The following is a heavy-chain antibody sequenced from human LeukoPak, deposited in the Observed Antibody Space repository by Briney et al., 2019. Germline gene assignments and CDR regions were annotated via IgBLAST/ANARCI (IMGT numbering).Heavy chain of an antibody. J-gene: IGHJ4*02. D-gene: IGHD2-2*01. CDR1: GFTFDDYA. CDR3: AKGTSSETSSTSCYDY. CDR2: ISWDSDNT. V-gene: IGHV3-9*01. Sequence: QPGGSLRLSCAASGFTFDDYAMHWVRQAPGKGLEWVSGISWDSDNTGYADSVKGRFTISRDNAKNSLYLQMNSLRAEDTALYYCAKGTSSETSSTSCYDYWGQGTLVTVSS.